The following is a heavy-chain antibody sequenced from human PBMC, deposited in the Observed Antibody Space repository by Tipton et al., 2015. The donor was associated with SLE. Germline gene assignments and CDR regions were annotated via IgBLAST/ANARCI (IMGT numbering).Heavy chain of an antibody. CDR1: GFTFSSYG. D-gene: IGHD6-13*01. V-gene: IGHV3-33*01. J-gene: IGHJ4*02. CDR2: ICYDGSNK. CDR3: ARGIAAAGTMEGFYSDY. Sequence: SLRLSCAASGFTFSSYGMHWVRQAPGKGLEWVAVICYDGSNKYYADSVKGRFTISRDNSKNTLYLQMNSLRAEDTAVYYCARGIAAAGTMEGFYSDYWGQGTLVTVSS.